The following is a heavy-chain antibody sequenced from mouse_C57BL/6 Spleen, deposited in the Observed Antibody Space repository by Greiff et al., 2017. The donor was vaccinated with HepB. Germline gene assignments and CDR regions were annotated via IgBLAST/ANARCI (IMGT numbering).Heavy chain of an antibody. CDR1: GFSLTSYG. Sequence: QVQLQQSGPGLVQPSQSLSITCTVSGFSLTSYGVHWVRQSPGKGLEWLGVIWSGGSTDYNAAFISRLSSSKDNSKSQVFFKMNSLQADDTAIYYWGGTGAGWYFDVWGTGTTVTVSS. CDR3: GGTGAGWYFDV. J-gene: IGHJ1*03. CDR2: IWSGGST. V-gene: IGHV2-2*01. D-gene: IGHD4-1*01.